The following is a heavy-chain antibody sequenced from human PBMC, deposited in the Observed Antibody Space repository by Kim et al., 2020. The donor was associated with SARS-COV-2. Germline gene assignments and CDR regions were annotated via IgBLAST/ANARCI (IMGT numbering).Heavy chain of an antibody. D-gene: IGHD6-13*01. Sequence: VKGRFTISRDNSKNTLYLQMNSRRAEDTAVYYCAKENTIAAAGTGYGMDVWGQGTTVTVSS. V-gene: IGHV3-30*02. CDR3: AKENTIAAAGTGYGMDV. J-gene: IGHJ6*02.